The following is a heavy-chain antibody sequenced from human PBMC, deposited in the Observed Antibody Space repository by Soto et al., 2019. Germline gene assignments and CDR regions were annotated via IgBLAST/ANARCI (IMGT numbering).Heavy chain of an antibody. CDR3: ARAVAGLFDY. J-gene: IGHJ4*02. Sequence: RQMPGKGLGWMGIIYNGDSDTRYSPSFQGQVTISADKSISTAYLQWSSMKASDTAMYYCARAVAGLFDYWGQGTLVTVSS. CDR2: IYNGDSDT. D-gene: IGHD6-19*01. V-gene: IGHV5-51*01.